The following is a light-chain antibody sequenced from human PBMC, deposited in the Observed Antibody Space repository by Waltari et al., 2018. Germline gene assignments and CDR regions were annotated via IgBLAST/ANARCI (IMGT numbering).Light chain of an antibody. CDR3: QYYGSYT. V-gene: IGKV3-20*01. Sequence: EIVLTQSPGTLSLSPGERATLSCRASQSVSSSHLAWYQQKPGQAPRLLMYLASSRATGIPDRFSGSGSGTDFTLTISRLEPEDFAVYYCQYYGSYTFGQGTKLAI. J-gene: IGKJ2*01. CDR2: LAS. CDR1: QSVSSSH.